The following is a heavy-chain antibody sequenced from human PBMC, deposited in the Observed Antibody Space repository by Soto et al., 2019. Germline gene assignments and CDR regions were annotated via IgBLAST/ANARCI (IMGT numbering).Heavy chain of an antibody. CDR3: ARDRLRWSEYFQH. CDR2: ISAYNGNT. J-gene: IGHJ1*01. D-gene: IGHD2-15*01. V-gene: IGHV1-18*01. CDR1: GYTFTSYG. Sequence: ASVKVSCKASGYTFTSYGISWVRQAPGQGLECMGWISAYNGNTNYAQKVQGRVTMTTXTXXSXXXMXLXXLRXDXTAVYYCARDRLRWSEYFQHWGQGTLVTVSS.